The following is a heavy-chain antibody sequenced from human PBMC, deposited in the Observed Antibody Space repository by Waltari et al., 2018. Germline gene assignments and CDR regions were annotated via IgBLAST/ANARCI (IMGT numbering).Heavy chain of an antibody. Sequence: QVQLVESGGGVVQPGRSLRLSCAASGFTFSSYGMHWVRQAPGKGLEGVAVISYDGSNKYYADSVKGRFTISRDNSKNTLYLQMNSLRAEDTAVYYCAKDHDGSYHYWGQGTLVTVSS. CDR1: GFTFSSYG. CDR3: AKDHDGSYHY. CDR2: ISYDGSNK. V-gene: IGHV3-30*18. J-gene: IGHJ4*02. D-gene: IGHD1-26*01.